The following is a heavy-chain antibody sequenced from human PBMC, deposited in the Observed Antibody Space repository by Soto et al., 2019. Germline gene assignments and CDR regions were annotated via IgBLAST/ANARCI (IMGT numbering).Heavy chain of an antibody. J-gene: IGHJ6*02. V-gene: IGHV5-51*01. CDR1: GYSFTSYW. CDR3: ARRSIPNSYCSSTSCYDYYYYGMDV. D-gene: IGHD2-2*01. CDR2: IYPGDSDT. Sequence: PGESLKISCKGSGYSFTSYWIGWVRQMPGKGLEWMGIIYPGDSDTRYSPSFQGQVTISADKSISTAYLQWSSLKASDTAMYYCARRSIPNSYCSSTSCYDYYYYGMDVWGQGTTVTV.